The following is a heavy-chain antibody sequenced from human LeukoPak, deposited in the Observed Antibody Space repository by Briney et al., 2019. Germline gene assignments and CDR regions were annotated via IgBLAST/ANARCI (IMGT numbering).Heavy chain of an antibody. CDR3: ARDVYYYGSGTHPVGY. CDR2: ISSSGSTI. J-gene: IGHJ4*02. V-gene: IGHV3-11*01. D-gene: IGHD3-10*01. CDR1: GFTFSDYY. Sequence: PGGSLRLSCAASGFTFSDYYMSWIRQAPGKGLEWVPYISSSGSTIYYADSVKGRFTISRDNAKNSLYLQMNSLRAEDTAVYYCARDVYYYGSGTHPVGYWGQGTLVTVSS.